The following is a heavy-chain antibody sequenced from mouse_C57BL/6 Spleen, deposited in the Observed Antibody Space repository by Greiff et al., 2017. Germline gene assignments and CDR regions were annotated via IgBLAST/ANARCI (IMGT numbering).Heavy chain of an antibody. D-gene: IGHD2-5*01. CDR3: ARAYYSNPHYYAMDY. Sequence: VQLQQSGPELVKPGASVKIPCKASGYTFTDYNMDWVKQSHGKSLEWIGDINPNNGGTIYNQKFKGKATLTVDKSSSTAYMELRSLTSEDTAVYYCARAYYSNPHYYAMDYWGQGTSGTVSS. V-gene: IGHV1-18*01. CDR2: INPNNGGT. J-gene: IGHJ4*01. CDR1: GYTFTDYN.